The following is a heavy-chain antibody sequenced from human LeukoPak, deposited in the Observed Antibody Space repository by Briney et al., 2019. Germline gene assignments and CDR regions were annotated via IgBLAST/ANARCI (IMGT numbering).Heavy chain of an antibody. CDR3: ARGRVTATDGFDI. CDR1: GYTFTSYF. J-gene: IGHJ3*02. D-gene: IGHD2-21*02. Sequence: ASVKVSCEASGYTFTSYFIHWVRQAPGEGLEWMGIINPTGGSTRYAQKFQGRVTMTRDTSTSTVYMELSSLRSEDTAVYYCARGRVTATDGFDIWGQGTTVIVSS. V-gene: IGHV1-46*01. CDR2: INPTGGST.